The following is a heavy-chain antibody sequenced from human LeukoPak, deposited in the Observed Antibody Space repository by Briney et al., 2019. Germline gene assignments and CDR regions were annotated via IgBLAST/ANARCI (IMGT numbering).Heavy chain of an antibody. D-gene: IGHD3-10*01. J-gene: IGHJ4*02. CDR3: ARGVRRYYYGSGRQ. CDR1: GGTFSSYA. Sequence: ASVKVSCKASGGTFSSYAISWVRQAPGQGLEWMGWINPNSGGTNFAQKFQGRVTMTRDTSISTAYKELSRLRSDDTAVYYCARGVRRYYYGSGRQWGQGTLVTVSS. V-gene: IGHV1-2*02. CDR2: INPNSGGT.